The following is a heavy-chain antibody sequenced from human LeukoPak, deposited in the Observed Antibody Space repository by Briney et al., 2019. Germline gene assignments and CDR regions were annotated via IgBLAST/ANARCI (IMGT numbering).Heavy chain of an antibody. D-gene: IGHD6-13*01. CDR1: GFYFGGYS. J-gene: IGHJ6*03. CDR2: INTGSTYM. CDR3: ARVEATAGRNYHYTTWTS. V-gene: IGHV3-21*01. Sequence: GGSLRLSCAASGFYFGGYSMNWVRQAPGKGLEWVSSINTGSTYMYYADSVKGRFTISRDNAKNSLHLHMSSLRAEDTAVYFCARVEATAGRNYHYTTWTSGAQGPRSSSP.